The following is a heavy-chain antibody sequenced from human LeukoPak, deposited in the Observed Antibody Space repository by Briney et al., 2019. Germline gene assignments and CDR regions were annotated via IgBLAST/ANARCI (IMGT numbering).Heavy chain of an antibody. CDR3: ARVVGMAVAGTFDY. CDR2: IYYSGST. D-gene: IGHD6-19*01. V-gene: IGHV4-59*13. J-gene: IGHJ4*02. CDR1: GGPISLYY. Sequence: SDTLSLLCTVSGGPISLYYWLCLRHPPGGGGEGRGYIYYSGSTNYNPSLKSRVTISVDTSKNQFSLKLSSVTAADTAVYYCARVVGMAVAGTFDYWGQGTLVTVSS.